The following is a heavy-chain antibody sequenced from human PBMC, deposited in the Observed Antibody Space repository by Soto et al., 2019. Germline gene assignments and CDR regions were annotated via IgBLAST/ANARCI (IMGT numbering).Heavy chain of an antibody. Sequence: QVQLVQSGAEVKKPGSSVKVSCKASGGTFSSYTISWVRQAPGQGLEWMGRIIPILGLANYAQKFQGRVKTTADKSPGTAYMELSNLRSEDKAVYYCANPPRYWGQGTLVTVSS. CDR3: ANPPRY. CDR2: IIPILGLA. J-gene: IGHJ4*02. V-gene: IGHV1-69*02. CDR1: GGTFSSYT.